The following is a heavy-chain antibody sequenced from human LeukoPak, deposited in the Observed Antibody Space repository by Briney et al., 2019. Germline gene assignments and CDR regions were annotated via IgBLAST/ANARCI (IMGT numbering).Heavy chain of an antibody. CDR2: IYYSGDT. CDR1: GDSISSGGYY. Sequence: PSQTLSLTCTVSGDSISSGGYYWSWIRQHPGKGLEWIGYIYYSGDTQYNPSLMSRVAMSVDTSRNQVSLKLTSVTAADTAVYYCARGGSCSSTSCLPRDTFDLWGQGTMVTVSS. V-gene: IGHV4-31*03. D-gene: IGHD2-2*01. J-gene: IGHJ3*01. CDR3: ARGGSCSSTSCLPRDTFDL.